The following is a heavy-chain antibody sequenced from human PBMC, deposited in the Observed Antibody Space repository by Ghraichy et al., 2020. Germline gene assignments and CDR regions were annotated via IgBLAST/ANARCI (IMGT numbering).Heavy chain of an antibody. D-gene: IGHD3-10*01. J-gene: IGHJ4*02. CDR3: ARGVLLWFRELASFDY. Sequence: ESLNISCTVSGGSISSYYWSWIRQPPGKGLEWIGYIYYSGSTNYNPSLKSRVTISVDTSKNQFSLKLSSVTAADTAVYYCARGVLLWFRELASFDYWGQGTLVTVSS. CDR1: GGSISSYY. V-gene: IGHV4-59*01. CDR2: IYYSGST.